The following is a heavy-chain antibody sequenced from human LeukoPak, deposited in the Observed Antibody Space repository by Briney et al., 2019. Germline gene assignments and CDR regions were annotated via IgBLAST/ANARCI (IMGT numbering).Heavy chain of an antibody. CDR1: GGSFSGYY. Sequence: SETLSLTCAVYGGSFSGYYWSWIRQPPGKGLEWIGEINHSGSTNYNPSLKSRVTISVDTSKNQFSLKLSSVTAADTAVYYCARVRITMIVVVITSRYFDYWGQGTLVTVSS. CDR3: ARVRITMIVVVITSRYFDY. J-gene: IGHJ4*02. D-gene: IGHD3-22*01. V-gene: IGHV4-34*01. CDR2: INHSGST.